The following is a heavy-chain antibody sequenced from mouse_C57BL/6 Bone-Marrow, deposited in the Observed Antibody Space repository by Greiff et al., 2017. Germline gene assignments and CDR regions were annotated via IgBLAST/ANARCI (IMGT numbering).Heavy chain of an antibody. Sequence: QVQLQQPGAELVRPGSSVKLSCKASGYTFTSYWMHWVKQRPIQGLEWIGNIDPSDSETHYNQKFKDKATLTVDKSSSTAYMELISLTSEDSAVYYCAKGDYYGSSYGYYAMDYWGQGTSVTVSS. CDR1: GYTFTSYW. J-gene: IGHJ4*01. V-gene: IGHV1-52*01. CDR2: IDPSDSET. CDR3: AKGDYYGSSYGYYAMDY. D-gene: IGHD1-1*01.